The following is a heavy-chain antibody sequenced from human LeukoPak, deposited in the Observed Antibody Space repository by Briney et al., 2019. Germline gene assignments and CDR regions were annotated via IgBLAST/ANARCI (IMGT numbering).Heavy chain of an antibody. CDR2: IYHSGST. CDR3: ASGYYDSSGYRIWFDP. J-gene: IGHJ5*02. CDR1: GGSTSSGGYS. D-gene: IGHD3-22*01. Sequence: SQTLSLTCAVSGGSTSSGGYSWSWIRQPPGKGLEWIGYIYHSGSTYYNPSLKSRVTISVDRSKNQFSLKLSSVTAADTAVYYCASGYYDSSGYRIWFDPWGQGTLVTVSS. V-gene: IGHV4-30-2*01.